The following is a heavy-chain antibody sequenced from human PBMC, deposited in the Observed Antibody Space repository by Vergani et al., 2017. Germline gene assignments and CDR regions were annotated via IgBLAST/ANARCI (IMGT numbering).Heavy chain of an antibody. CDR3: ARINYYGSSGHYYTRGY. V-gene: IGHV3-7*01. Sequence: EVQLVESGGGLVQPGGSLRLSCAASGFIFSHYWMSWVRQAPGKGLEWVANINQDGSEKYYVDSVKGRFTISRDNAKNSLYLQMNSLRAEDTALYYCARINYYGSSGHYYTRGYWGQGTLVTVSS. CDR2: INQDGSEK. CDR1: GFIFSHYW. D-gene: IGHD3-22*01. J-gene: IGHJ4*02.